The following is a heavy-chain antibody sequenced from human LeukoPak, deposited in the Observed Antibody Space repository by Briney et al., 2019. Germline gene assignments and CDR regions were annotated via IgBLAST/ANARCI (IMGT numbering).Heavy chain of an antibody. Sequence: PGGSLRLSCAASGFTFSSYGMHWVRQAPGKGLEWAAFIRYDGSNKYYADSVKGRFTISRDNSKNTLYLQMNSLRAEDTAVYYCAKGIAVAGRFDYWGQGTLVTVSS. CDR3: AKGIAVAGRFDY. CDR2: IRYDGSNK. J-gene: IGHJ4*02. CDR1: GFTFSSYG. D-gene: IGHD6-19*01. V-gene: IGHV3-30*02.